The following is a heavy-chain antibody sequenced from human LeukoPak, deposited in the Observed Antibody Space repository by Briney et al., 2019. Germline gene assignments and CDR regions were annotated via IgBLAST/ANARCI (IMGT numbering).Heavy chain of an antibody. CDR2: IYYSGST. CDR3: ARERFYFDSSGDPAPDAFDI. Sequence: SETLSLTCTVSGGSISSYYWSWIRQPPGKGLEWIGYIYYSGSTNYNPSVKSRVTISVDTSKNQFSLKLSSVTAADTAVYYCARERFYFDSSGDPAPDAFDILGQGTMVSVSS. CDR1: GGSISSYY. D-gene: IGHD3-22*01. J-gene: IGHJ3*02. V-gene: IGHV4-59*12.